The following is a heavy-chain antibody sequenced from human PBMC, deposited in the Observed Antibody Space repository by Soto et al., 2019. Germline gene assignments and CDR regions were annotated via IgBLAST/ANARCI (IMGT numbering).Heavy chain of an antibody. Sequence: GSLRLSCAASGFTFSSYAMSWVRQAPGKGLEWIGEINHSGSTNYNPSLKSRVTISVDTSKNQFSLKLSSVTAADTAVYYCARAGVRGVIITEPNWFDPWGQGTLVTVSS. D-gene: IGHD3-10*01. CDR3: ARAGVRGVIITEPNWFDP. CDR2: INHSGST. V-gene: IGHV4-34*01. J-gene: IGHJ5*02. CDR1: GFTFSSYA.